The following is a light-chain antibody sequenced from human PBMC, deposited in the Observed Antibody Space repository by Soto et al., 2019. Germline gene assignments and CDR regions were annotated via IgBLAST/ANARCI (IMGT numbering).Light chain of an antibody. V-gene: IGKV3-11*01. CDR1: QSVGNF. J-gene: IGKJ4*01. CDR3: QQRRNWPLT. CDR2: NAS. Sequence: EIVLAQSPATLSLSPGERATLSCRASQSVGNFLAWYQHRPGQAPRLLILNASTRATGIPPRFSGSGSGTDFTPTLSRLEPEDFAVYYCQQRRNWPLTFGGGTKVEIK.